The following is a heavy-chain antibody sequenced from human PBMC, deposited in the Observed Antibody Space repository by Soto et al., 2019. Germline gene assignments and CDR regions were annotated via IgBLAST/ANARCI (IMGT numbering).Heavy chain of an antibody. J-gene: IGHJ4*02. D-gene: IGHD3-22*01. CDR2: IYYCGST. Sequence: PSETLSLTCTVSGGSISSSSYYWGWIRQPPGKGLEWIGSIYYCGSTYYNPSLKSRVTISVDTSKNQFSLKLSSVTAADTAVYYCARRPQYYDSSGYYYAYYFDYWGQGTLVTVSS. CDR1: GGSISSSSYY. V-gene: IGHV4-39*01. CDR3: ARRPQYYDSSGYYYAYYFDY.